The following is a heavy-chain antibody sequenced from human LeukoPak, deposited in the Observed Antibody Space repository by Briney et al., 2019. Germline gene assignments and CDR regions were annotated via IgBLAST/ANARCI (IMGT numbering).Heavy chain of an antibody. CDR1: EFTFSSYS. V-gene: IGHV3-48*04. Sequence: PGGSLRLSCAASEFTFSSYSMSWVRQAPGKGLEWVSYISSTATSIYYADSVKGRFTVSRDSAKNSLYLQMNSLRAEDTAVYYCARDVTYHGGDWFDPWGQGTLVTVSS. CDR2: ISSTATSI. D-gene: IGHD4-23*01. J-gene: IGHJ5*02. CDR3: ARDVTYHGGDWFDP.